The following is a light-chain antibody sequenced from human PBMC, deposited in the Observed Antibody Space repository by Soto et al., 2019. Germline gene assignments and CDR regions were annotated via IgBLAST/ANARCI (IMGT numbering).Light chain of an antibody. V-gene: IGLV2-8*01. CDR3: TSYASSDNPVL. CDR2: EVT. J-gene: IGLJ2*01. CDR1: SNDIGEYHY. Sequence: QSALTQPPSASGSPGQSVTIPCTGTSNDIGEYHYVSWYQQHPGKAPKLMIYEVTQRPSGVPHRFSGSKSGNTASLTVSGLQPEDEADYYFTSYASSDNPVLFGGGTKLTVL.